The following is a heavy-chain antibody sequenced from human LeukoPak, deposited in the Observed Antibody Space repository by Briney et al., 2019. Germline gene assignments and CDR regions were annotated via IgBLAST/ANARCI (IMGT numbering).Heavy chain of an antibody. J-gene: IGHJ4*02. D-gene: IGHD3-22*01. V-gene: IGHV4-39*01. CDR1: GGSISSSSYY. CDR3: ARSSYPVYDSSGRHHYFDY. CDR2: IYYSGST. Sequence: PSETLSLTCTVSGGSISSSSYYWGWIRQPPGKGLEWIGSIYYSGSTYYNPSLKSRVTISVDTSKNQFSLKLSSVTAADTAVYYCARSSYPVYDSSGRHHYFDYWGQGTLVTVSS.